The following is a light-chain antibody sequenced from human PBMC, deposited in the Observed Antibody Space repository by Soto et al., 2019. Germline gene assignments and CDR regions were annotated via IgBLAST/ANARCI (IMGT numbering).Light chain of an antibody. J-gene: IGKJ1*01. Sequence: EIVLTQSPGTLSLSPGERATLSCRASQSVRSSFLAWYQHKPGEAPRLLIYGSSSRATGIPDRFSGSGTGTDFTLSLSRREPEDCAVDCCQQYGGSPTFGQGTKVEIK. CDR1: QSVRSSF. CDR2: GSS. V-gene: IGKV3-20*01. CDR3: QQYGGSPT.